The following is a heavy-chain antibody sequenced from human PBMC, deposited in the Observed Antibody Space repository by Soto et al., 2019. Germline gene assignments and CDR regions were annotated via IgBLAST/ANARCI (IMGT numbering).Heavy chain of an antibody. CDR3: ARTHIVAIPRAWFDP. CDR1: EYSITRDW. V-gene: IGHV5-51*07. D-gene: IGHD5-12*01. CDR2: IYPSASDT. J-gene: IGHJ5*02. Sequence: GVSRSKARRAAEYSITRDWTGQENKKLGKGLEWMGIIYPSASDTRYNPSFPGQVTIPVDKSIPTAYLQRSSLHTFDTALYYCARTHIVAIPRAWFDPWGQGILVTVSS.